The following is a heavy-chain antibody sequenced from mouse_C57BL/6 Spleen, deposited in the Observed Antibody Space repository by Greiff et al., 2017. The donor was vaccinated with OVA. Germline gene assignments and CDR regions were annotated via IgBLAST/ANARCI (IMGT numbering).Heavy chain of an antibody. CDR2: ISYDGSN. CDR3: ARGLYDYEYFDY. V-gene: IGHV3-6*01. Sequence: EVKLQESGPGLVKPSQSLSLTCSVTGYSITSGYYWNWIRQFPGNKLEWMGYISYDGSNNYNPSLKNRISITRDTSKNQFFLKLNSVTTEDTATYYCARGLYDYEYFDYWGQGTTLTVSS. D-gene: IGHD2-4*01. CDR1: GYSITSGYY. J-gene: IGHJ2*01.